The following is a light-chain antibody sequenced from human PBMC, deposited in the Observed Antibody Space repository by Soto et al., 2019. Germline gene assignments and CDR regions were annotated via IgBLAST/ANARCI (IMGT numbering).Light chain of an antibody. J-gene: IGLJ1*01. CDR1: SSPVGGYHY. V-gene: IGLV2-11*01. CDR3: CSYAGRYTSV. Sequence: QSVLTQPRSVSGSPGQSVTISCTGTSSPVGGYHYVSWYQQFPGKAPKLMIYAVSQRPSGVPDRFSGSESGNTASLTISGLQAEDEAHYYCCSYAGRYTSVFGTGTKVTVL. CDR2: AVS.